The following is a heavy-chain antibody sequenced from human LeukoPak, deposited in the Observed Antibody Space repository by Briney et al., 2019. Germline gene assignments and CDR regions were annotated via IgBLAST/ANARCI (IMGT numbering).Heavy chain of an antibody. CDR3: ARAKMFYYEGGTYYHAFDI. D-gene: IGHD3-22*01. J-gene: IGHJ3*02. Sequence: SGGSLRLSCAASGFTFSSYSMNWVRQAPGKGLEWVSSISSSSNYIYYADSVKGRFTISRDNAKNSLYLQMNSLRAEDTAVYYSARAKMFYYEGGTYYHAFDIWGQGTMVTVSS. CDR2: ISSSSNYI. CDR1: GFTFSSYS. V-gene: IGHV3-21*03.